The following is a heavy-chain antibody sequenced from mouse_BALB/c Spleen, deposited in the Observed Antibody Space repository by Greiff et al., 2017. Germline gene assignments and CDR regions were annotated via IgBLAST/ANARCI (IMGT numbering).Heavy chain of an antibody. D-gene: IGHD4-1*01. J-gene: IGHJ2*01. CDR1: GFTFSSFG. CDR2: ISSGSSTI. Sequence: EVKLVESGGGLVQPGGSRKLSCAASGFTFSSFGMHWVRQAPEKGLEWVAYISSGSSTIYYADTVKGRFTISRDNPKNTLFLQMTSLRSEDTAMYYCARSAGTGYFDYWVQGTTLTVSS. CDR3: ARSAGTGYFDY. V-gene: IGHV5-17*02.